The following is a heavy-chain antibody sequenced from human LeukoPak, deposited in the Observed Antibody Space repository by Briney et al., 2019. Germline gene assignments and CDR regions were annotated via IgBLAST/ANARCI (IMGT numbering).Heavy chain of an antibody. CDR1: GFTFSSYG. Sequence: GRSLRLSCAASGFTFSSYGMHWVRQAPGKGLEWVAVISYDGSNKYYADSVKGRFTISRDNAKNSLYLQMNSLRAEDTAVYYCAKDQAFDSSGYYSHHFDYWGQGTLVTVSS. CDR3: AKDQAFDSSGYYSHHFDY. CDR2: ISYDGSNK. V-gene: IGHV3-30*18. D-gene: IGHD3-22*01. J-gene: IGHJ4*02.